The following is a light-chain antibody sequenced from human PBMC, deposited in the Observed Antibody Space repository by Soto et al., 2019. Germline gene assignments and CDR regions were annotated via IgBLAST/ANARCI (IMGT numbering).Light chain of an antibody. CDR1: QSFSGW. CDR2: AAS. Sequence: IQMTQSPSTLSASVLDIVTITCRASQSFSGWLAWYQQKPGKAPKLLIYAASSLQSGVPSRFSGSGSGTDFTLTISSLQPEDFATYYCLQDYNYPWTFGQGTKVEIK. CDR3: LQDYNYPWT. V-gene: IGKV1-6*01. J-gene: IGKJ1*01.